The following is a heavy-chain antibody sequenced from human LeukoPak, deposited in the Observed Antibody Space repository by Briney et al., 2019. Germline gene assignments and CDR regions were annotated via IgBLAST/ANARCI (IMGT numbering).Heavy chain of an antibody. Sequence: ASVKVSYTASGYTFTSYGISWVRQAPGQGLEWMGWISAYNGNTNYAQKLQGRVTMTTDTPTSTAYMDLRSRRSDDTAVYYCARSYSSSWYDLGYYYGMDVWGQGTTVTVSS. D-gene: IGHD6-13*01. CDR1: GYTFTSYG. V-gene: IGHV1-18*01. CDR2: ISAYNGNT. J-gene: IGHJ6*02. CDR3: ARSYSSSWYDLGYYYGMDV.